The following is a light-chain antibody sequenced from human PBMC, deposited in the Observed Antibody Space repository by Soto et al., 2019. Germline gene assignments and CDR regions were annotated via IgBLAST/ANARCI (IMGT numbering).Light chain of an antibody. CDR3: QQYGSSPYT. Sequence: EIVLTQSPDTLSLSPGERATLSCRASQIVNKEHLAWYQQKPGQAPRLLIYGASSRAGGIPDKFSGSGSGTDFTFTISRLEPEDFAVYYCQQYGSSPYTFAQGTKLEI. V-gene: IGKV3-20*01. J-gene: IGKJ2*01. CDR2: GAS. CDR1: QIVNKEH.